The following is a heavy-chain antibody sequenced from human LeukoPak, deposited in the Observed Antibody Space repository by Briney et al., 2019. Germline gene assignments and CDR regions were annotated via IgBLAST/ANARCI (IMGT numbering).Heavy chain of an antibody. V-gene: IGHV1-46*01. CDR2: IYPRDGST. Sequence: GASVKVSCKASGYSFTSNYIHWVRQAPGQGLEWMGMIYPRDGSTSCAQKFQGRVTVTRDTSTSTVHMELSGVRSEDTAVYYCARDQEAFDYWGQGTLATVSS. CDR3: ARDQEAFDY. CDR1: GYSFTSNY. J-gene: IGHJ4*02.